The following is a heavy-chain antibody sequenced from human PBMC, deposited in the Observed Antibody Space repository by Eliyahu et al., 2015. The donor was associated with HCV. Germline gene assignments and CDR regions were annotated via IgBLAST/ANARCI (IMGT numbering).Heavy chain of an antibody. Sequence: EVQLVESGGGLVQPGRSLRLSCXASGFTFDDYAMXWVRQXPGKGLEWVSGISWNSGSIGYADSVKGRFTISRDNAKNSLYLQMNSLRAEDTALYYCAALRTTVTTDYWGQGTLVTVSS. J-gene: IGHJ4*02. V-gene: IGHV3-9*01. CDR1: GFTFDDYA. CDR3: AALRTTVTTDY. D-gene: IGHD4-17*01. CDR2: ISWNSGSI.